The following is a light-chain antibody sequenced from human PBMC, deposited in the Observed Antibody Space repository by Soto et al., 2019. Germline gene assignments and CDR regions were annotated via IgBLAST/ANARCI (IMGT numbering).Light chain of an antibody. V-gene: IGLV1-40*01. J-gene: IGLJ2*01. Sequence: QSVLTQPPSVSGAPVQRVTISCTGSSSNIGAGYDVHWYQQLPGTSPKLLIYGNSNRPSGVPDRCSGSKSGTSASLAITGLQAEDEADYYCQSYDSSLSGWVFGGGTKLTVL. CDR2: GNS. CDR3: QSYDSSLSGWV. CDR1: SSNIGAGYD.